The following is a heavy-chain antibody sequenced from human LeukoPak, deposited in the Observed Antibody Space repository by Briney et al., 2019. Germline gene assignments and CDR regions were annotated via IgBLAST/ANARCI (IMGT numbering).Heavy chain of an antibody. CDR3: ASHLRGYSYGYDFDY. CDR2: IYHSGST. CDR1: GGSISSYY. D-gene: IGHD5-18*01. V-gene: IGHV4-59*12. J-gene: IGHJ4*02. Sequence: PSETLSLTCTVSGGSISSYYWSWIRQPPGKGLEWIGYIYHSGSTYYNPSLKSRVTISVDRSKNQFSLKLSSVTAADTAVYYCASHLRGYSYGYDFDYWGQGTLVTVSS.